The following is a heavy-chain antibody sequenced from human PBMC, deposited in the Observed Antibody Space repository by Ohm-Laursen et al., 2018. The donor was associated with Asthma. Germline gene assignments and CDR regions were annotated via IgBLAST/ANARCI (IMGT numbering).Heavy chain of an antibody. D-gene: IGHD1-26*01. Sequence: GASVKVSCKASGYTFTSYGISWVRQAPGQGLEWMGWISAYNGNTNYAQKLQGRATMTTDTSTSTAYMELRGLRSDDTAVYYCARDPNLVGAKPLDYWGQGTLVTVSS. CDR1: GYTFTSYG. J-gene: IGHJ4*02. V-gene: IGHV1-18*04. CDR2: ISAYNGNT. CDR3: ARDPNLVGAKPLDY.